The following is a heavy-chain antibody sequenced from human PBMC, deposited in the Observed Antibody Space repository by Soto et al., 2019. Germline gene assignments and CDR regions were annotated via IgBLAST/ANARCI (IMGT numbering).Heavy chain of an antibody. CDR3: ARRAVTTYHFFDY. CDR2: IHRASTYI. J-gene: IGHJ4*02. V-gene: IGHV3-21*06. CDR1: GFTFSSFD. Sequence: PGGSLRLSCAPSGFTFSSFDMDWVRQAPGKGLEWVSSIHRASTYIYYADSVRGRFTISRDNAKSSLYLQMNSLTVEDTAVYYCARRAVTTYHFFDYRGQGALVTVSS. D-gene: IGHD4-17*01.